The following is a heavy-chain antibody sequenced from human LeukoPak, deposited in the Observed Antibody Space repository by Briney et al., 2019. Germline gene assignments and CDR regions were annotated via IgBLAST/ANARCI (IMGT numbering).Heavy chain of an antibody. V-gene: IGHV3-66*01. CDR2: IYSGDST. CDR1: GFIFSSHG. CDR3: ARDLYRIVVVPHYFDY. J-gene: IGHJ4*02. Sequence: GGTLRLSCAASGFIFSSHGMNWVRQAPGKGLEWVSVIYSGDSTYYADSVKGRFTISRDNSKNTLYLQMNSLRAEDTAVYYCARDLYRIVVVPHYFDYWGQGTLVTVSS. D-gene: IGHD3-22*01.